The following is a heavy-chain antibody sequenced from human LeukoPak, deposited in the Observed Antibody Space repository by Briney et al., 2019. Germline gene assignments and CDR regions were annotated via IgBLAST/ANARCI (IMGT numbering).Heavy chain of an antibody. CDR3: ARCYSSSWSRFDY. J-gene: IGHJ4*02. CDR2: ISYDGSNK. CDR1: GFTFSSYA. D-gene: IGHD6-13*01. Sequence: GGSLRLSCAASGFTFSSYAMSWVRQAPGKGLGWVAVISYDGSNKYYADSVKGRFTISRDNSKNTLYLQMNSLRAEDTAVYYCARCYSSSWSRFDYWGQGTLVTVSS. V-gene: IGHV3-30-3*01.